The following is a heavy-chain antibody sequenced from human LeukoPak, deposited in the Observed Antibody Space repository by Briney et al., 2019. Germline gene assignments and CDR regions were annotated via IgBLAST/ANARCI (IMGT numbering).Heavy chain of an antibody. CDR3: ARVKRFAMDV. V-gene: IGHV4-39*01. D-gene: IGHD3-3*01. Sequence: PSETLSLTCTVSGGSISSSSYYWGWIRQPPGKGLEWIGSIYYSGSTYYNPSLKSRVTISVDTSKNQFSLKLSSVTAADTAVYYCARVKRFAMDVWGQGTTVTVSS. CDR2: IYYSGST. CDR1: GGSISSSSYY. J-gene: IGHJ6*02.